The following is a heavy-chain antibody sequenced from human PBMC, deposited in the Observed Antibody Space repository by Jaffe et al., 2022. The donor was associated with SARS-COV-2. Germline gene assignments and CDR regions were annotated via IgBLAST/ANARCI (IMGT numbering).Heavy chain of an antibody. CDR1: GGYISSSSDYY. CDR3: VRLLRRQGDYVWGSYRYVDTFDP. Sequence: QLQLQESGPGLVKPSETLSLTCTVSGGYISSSSDYYWGWIRQPPGMGLEWTGSINYDGNSYYNPSLRSRVTISIDTSKNQFSLKLTSVTAADTAVYYCVRLLRRQGDYVWGSYRYVDTFDPWGQGTLVTVSS. J-gene: IGHJ5*02. D-gene: IGHD3-16*02. CDR2: INYDGNS. V-gene: IGHV4-39*01.